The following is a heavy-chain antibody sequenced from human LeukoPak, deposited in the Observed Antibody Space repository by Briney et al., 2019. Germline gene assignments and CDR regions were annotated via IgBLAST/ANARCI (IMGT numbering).Heavy chain of an antibody. D-gene: IGHD3-9*01. CDR3: ATYYDILTGYFPNNDY. CDR2: IKRDGSEK. V-gene: IGHV3-7*01. Sequence: PGGSLRLSCAASGFTFSSYWMSWVRQAPGKGLEWVANIKRDGSEKYYVDSVKGRFTIPRDNSKNTLYLQMNSLRAEDTAVYYCATYYDILTGYFPNNDYWGQGTLVTVSS. CDR1: GFTFSSYW. J-gene: IGHJ4*02.